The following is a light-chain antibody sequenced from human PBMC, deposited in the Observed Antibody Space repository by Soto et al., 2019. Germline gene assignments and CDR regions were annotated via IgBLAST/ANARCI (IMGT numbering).Light chain of an antibody. CDR2: GAS. CDR3: QQYGSSPST. Sequence: EIVLTQSPGTLSLSPGERATLSCRASQSVSSSYLAWYQQKPGQAPRLLIYGASSRATGIPGRFSGSGSGTDFTLTISRLEPEDFAVYYCQQYGSSPSTFCQGTKVDIK. V-gene: IGKV3-20*01. J-gene: IGKJ1*01. CDR1: QSVSSSY.